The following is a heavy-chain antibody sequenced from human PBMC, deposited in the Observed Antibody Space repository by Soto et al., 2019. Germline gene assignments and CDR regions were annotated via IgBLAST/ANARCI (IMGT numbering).Heavy chain of an antibody. D-gene: IGHD2-15*01. CDR2: VTRGGSA. J-gene: IGHJ6*02. CDR1: GFTFSNYA. Sequence: GGSLRLFCAASGFTFSNYAMTWVRQAPGKGLEWVSGVTRGGSAYYADSVKGRFTISRDNSKNTVFLQMNSLRAEDTAIYYCAKDDCSICNGPAYNFDMDVWGQGTTVTSP. V-gene: IGHV3-23*01. CDR3: AKDDCSICNGPAYNFDMDV.